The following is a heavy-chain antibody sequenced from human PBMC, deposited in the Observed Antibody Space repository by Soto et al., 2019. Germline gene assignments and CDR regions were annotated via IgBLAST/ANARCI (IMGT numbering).Heavy chain of an antibody. D-gene: IGHD1-26*01. Sequence: SETLSLTCTVSGGSISSSSYYWGWIRQPPGKGLEWIGSIYYSGSTYYNPSLKSRVTISVDTSKNQFSLKLSSVTAADTAVYYCARQRGATRRYYFDYWGQGTLVTVSS. J-gene: IGHJ4*02. CDR2: IYYSGST. V-gene: IGHV4-39*01. CDR1: GGSISSSSYY. CDR3: ARQRGATRRYYFDY.